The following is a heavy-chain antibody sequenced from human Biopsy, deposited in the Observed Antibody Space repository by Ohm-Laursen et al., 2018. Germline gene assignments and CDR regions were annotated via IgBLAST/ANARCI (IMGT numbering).Heavy chain of an antibody. Sequence: GTLSLTCTVSGGSISNNNYYWGWIRQPPWKGLEWIGSIFYRGSTHYKPSLKSRVNISVDTSKNQFSLKLNSVTAADTAVYYCARDYDTSGYYYVSWGQGTLVTVSS. CDR3: ARDYDTSGYYYVS. J-gene: IGHJ5*02. CDR1: GGSISNNNYY. CDR2: IFYRGST. V-gene: IGHV4-39*01. D-gene: IGHD3-22*01.